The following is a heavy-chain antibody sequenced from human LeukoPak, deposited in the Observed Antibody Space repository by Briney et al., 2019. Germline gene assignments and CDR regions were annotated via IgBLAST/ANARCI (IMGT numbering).Heavy chain of an antibody. CDR3: ARVCSGSFSPFDY. J-gene: IGHJ4*02. V-gene: IGHV3-20*04. D-gene: IGHD1-26*01. CDR2: INWNGGIT. Sequence: PGGSLRLSCAASGFTFSGYTINWVRQAPGKGLEWVSSINWNGGITGYADSVKGRFTISRDNGKNSLYLQMNSLRAEDTALYYCARVCSGSFSPFDYWGQGTLVTVSS. CDR1: GFTFSGYT.